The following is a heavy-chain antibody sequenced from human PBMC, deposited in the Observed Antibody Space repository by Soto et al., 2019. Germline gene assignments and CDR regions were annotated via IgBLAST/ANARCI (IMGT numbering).Heavy chain of an antibody. J-gene: IGHJ4*02. V-gene: IGHV4-4*09. CDR1: GGSLTGQH. CDR2: IVNIGIA. CDR3: ASYIEGNGGRGS. D-gene: IGHD4-17*01. Sequence: QVQLQESGPGLVKPSETLSLTCAVSGGSLTGQHWSWIRQPPGKGLEGICQIVNIGIARYNPSLQSRVAISIDTSKNHFALRLSSVTAADSAVYYCASYIEGNGGRGSWGQGHLVTVSS.